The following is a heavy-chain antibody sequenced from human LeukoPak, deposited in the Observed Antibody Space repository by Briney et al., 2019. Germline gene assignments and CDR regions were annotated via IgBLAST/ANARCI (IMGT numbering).Heavy chain of an antibody. Sequence: ASVKVSCKASGYTFTGYYMHWVRQAPGQGLEWMGWINPNSGGTNYAQKFQGRVTMTRDTSISTAYMELSRLRSDDTAVYYCARGDVVVVAAGTYYFDYWGQGTLVTVSS. D-gene: IGHD2-15*01. J-gene: IGHJ4*02. CDR2: INPNSGGT. V-gene: IGHV1-2*02. CDR3: ARGDVVVVAAGTYYFDY. CDR1: GYTFTGYY.